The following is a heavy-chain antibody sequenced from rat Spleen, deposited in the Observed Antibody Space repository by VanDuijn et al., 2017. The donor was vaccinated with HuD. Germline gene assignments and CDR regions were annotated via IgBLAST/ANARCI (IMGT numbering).Heavy chain of an antibody. CDR2: IYYDSST. D-gene: IGHD3-8*01. Sequence: EVKLVESGGGLVQPGNSLTLSCVASGFTFSNYGMHWIRQAPKKGLEWIAMIYYDSSTYYGDSVKGRFTISRDNAKSTLYLQMNSLRSEDTATYYCARHRNVGLSPLDYWGQGVMVTVSS. V-gene: IGHV5-29*01. CDR3: ARHRNVGLSPLDY. CDR1: GFTFSNYG. J-gene: IGHJ2*01.